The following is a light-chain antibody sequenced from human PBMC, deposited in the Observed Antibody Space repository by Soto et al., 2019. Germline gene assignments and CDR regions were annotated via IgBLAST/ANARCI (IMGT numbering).Light chain of an antibody. V-gene: IGKV3-20*01. CDR3: QQYGGSPRT. Sequence: EIVLTQSPATLSSFPGERATLSCRASQSISSNFLAWYQQKRGQAPRLLIHGASNRATGIPDRFSGSGSGTDFTLTITRLEPEDFAVYYCQQYGGSPRTFGQGTKVDIK. J-gene: IGKJ1*01. CDR2: GAS. CDR1: QSISSNF.